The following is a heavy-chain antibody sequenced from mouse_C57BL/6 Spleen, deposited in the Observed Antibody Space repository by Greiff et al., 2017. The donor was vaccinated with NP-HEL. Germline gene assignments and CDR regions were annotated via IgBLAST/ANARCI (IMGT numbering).Heavy chain of an antibody. V-gene: IGHV1-80*01. CDR1: GYAFSSYW. D-gene: IGHD1-1*01. CDR2: IYPGDGDT. Sequence: LQQSGASVKISCKASGYAFSSYWMNWVKQRPGKGLEWIGQIYPGDGDTNYNGKFKGKATLTADKSSSTAYMQLSSLTSEDSAVYFCARYIYGPYAMDYWGQGTSVTVSS. J-gene: IGHJ4*01. CDR3: ARYIYGPYAMDY.